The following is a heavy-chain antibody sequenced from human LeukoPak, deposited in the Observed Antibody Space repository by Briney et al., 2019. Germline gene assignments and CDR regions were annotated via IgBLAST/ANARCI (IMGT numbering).Heavy chain of an antibody. J-gene: IGHJ6*03. V-gene: IGHV3-30*03. D-gene: IGHD3-10*01. Sequence: GGSLRLSCAGSGFTFKSHGIHWVRQAPGRGLEWVAVISPDGTTKYYAESVKGRFTISRDNSWNTIFLEMDSLRDEDTAVYHCARDVLLWFGEPACGYMDVWGKGTTVTVSS. CDR3: ARDVLLWFGEPACGYMDV. CDR1: GFTFKSHG. CDR2: ISPDGTTK.